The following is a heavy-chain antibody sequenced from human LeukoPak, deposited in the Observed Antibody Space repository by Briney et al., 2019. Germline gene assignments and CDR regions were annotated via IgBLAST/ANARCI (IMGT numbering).Heavy chain of an antibody. D-gene: IGHD6-13*01. CDR2: FDPEDGET. Sequence: VASVKVSCKVSGYTLTELSMHWVRQAPGKGLGWMGGFDPEDGETIYAQKFQGRVTMTDDTSTDTAYMELSSLRSEDTAVYYCATNPYSSSWYGDNWFDPWGQGTLVTVSS. J-gene: IGHJ5*02. CDR1: GYTLTELS. CDR3: ATNPYSSSWYGDNWFDP. V-gene: IGHV1-24*01.